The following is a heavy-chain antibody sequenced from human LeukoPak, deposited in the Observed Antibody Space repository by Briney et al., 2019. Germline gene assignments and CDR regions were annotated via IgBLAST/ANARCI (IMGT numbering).Heavy chain of an antibody. J-gene: IGHJ6*03. D-gene: IGHD3-3*01. V-gene: IGHV3-23*01. CDR2: ISGSGGST. CDR1: GFTFSSYA. CDR3: AAGGGWDPSFGVVTHIDA. Sequence: PGGSLRLSCAASGFTFSSYAMSWVRQAPGKGLEWVSAISGSGGSTYYADSVKGLFTISRDNSKNTLYLQMNSLKVEDTAVYYCAAGGGWDPSFGVVTHIDAWGKGTTVVVS.